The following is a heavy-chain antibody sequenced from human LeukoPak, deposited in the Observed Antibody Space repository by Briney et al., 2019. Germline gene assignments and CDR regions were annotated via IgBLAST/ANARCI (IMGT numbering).Heavy chain of an antibody. CDR1: GASISSYY. D-gene: IGHD2-8*01. J-gene: IGHJ4*02. CDR2: ISYTGGT. V-gene: IGHV4-59*01. CDR3: AKYGVGSTYFDY. Sequence: PSETLSLTCTVSGASISSYYWSWIRQTPGKGLEWIGYISYTGGTDYNPSFKSRVTVSADSSKNDFSLKLTSVTAADTAVYYCAKYGVGSTYFDYWGQGILVTVSS.